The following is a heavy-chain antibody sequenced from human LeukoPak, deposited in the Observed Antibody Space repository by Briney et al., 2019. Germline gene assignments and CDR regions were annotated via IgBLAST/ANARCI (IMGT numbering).Heavy chain of an antibody. D-gene: IGHD2-21*01. Sequence: GASVKVSCKASGYTFTSYYMHWVRQAPGQGLEWMGIINPSGGSTSYAQKFQGRVTMTRDMSTSTVYMELSSLRSEDTAVYYCARELIAGYFDYWGQGTLVTVSS. CDR3: ARELIAGYFDY. J-gene: IGHJ4*02. CDR1: GYTFTSYY. CDR2: INPSGGST. V-gene: IGHV1-46*01.